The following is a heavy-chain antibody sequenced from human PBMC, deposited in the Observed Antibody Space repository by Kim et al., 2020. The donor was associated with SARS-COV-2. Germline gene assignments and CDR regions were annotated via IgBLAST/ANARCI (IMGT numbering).Heavy chain of an antibody. D-gene: IGHD2-2*01. V-gene: IGHV3-21*01. J-gene: IGHJ6*02. CDR3: ARGGGKYQLLSNPGIAVATRAESSMDV. Sequence: GGSLRLSCAASGFTFSSYSMNWVRQAPGKGLEWVSSISSSSSYIYYADSVKGRFTISRDNAKNSLYLQMNSLRAEDTAVYYCARGGGKYQLLSNPGIAVATRAESSMDVWGQGTTVTVSS. CDR2: ISSSSSYI. CDR1: GFTFSSYS.